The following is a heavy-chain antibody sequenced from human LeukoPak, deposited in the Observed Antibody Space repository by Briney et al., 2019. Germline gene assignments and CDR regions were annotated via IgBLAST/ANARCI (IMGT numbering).Heavy chain of an antibody. J-gene: IGHJ4*02. CDR2: IWYDGSSK. Sequence: GGSLRLPCAASGFTFSSYGMHWVRQAPGKGLEWMAVIWYDGSSKYYADSVKGRFTISRDNSKNMLYLQMNSLRAEDTAVYYCARAPKVGAFPGFDYWGQGTLVTVSS. CDR3: ARAPKVGAFPGFDY. V-gene: IGHV3-33*01. D-gene: IGHD1-26*01. CDR1: GFTFSSYG.